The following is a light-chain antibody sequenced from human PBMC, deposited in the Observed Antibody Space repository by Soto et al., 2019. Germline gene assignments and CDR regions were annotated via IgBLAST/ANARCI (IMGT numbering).Light chain of an antibody. J-gene: IGKJ5*01. CDR2: GAS. Sequence: EIVLTQSPGTLSLSPGERATLSCRVSQSVSGRYLAWYQQKPGQAPRLLIYGASSRATGIPDRFSGGGSGTDFTLTISILDPGDFAVYFCQQYGGFPITFGQGTRLEIK. CDR1: QSVSGRY. CDR3: QQYGGFPIT. V-gene: IGKV3-20*01.